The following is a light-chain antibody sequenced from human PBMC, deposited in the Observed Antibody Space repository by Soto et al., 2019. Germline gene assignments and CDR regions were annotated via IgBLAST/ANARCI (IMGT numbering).Light chain of an antibody. V-gene: IGKV3-11*01. CDR1: QSISTF. J-gene: IGKJ1*01. Sequence: EVVLTQSPATLSLSPWERATLSCMASQSISTFLAWYQQRPGQTPRLLIYDASNRAPGIPARFSGSGSGTDFTLTISSLEPEDFAVYYCQQCANWPPKWTFGQGTKVDIK. CDR2: DAS. CDR3: QQCANWPPKWT.